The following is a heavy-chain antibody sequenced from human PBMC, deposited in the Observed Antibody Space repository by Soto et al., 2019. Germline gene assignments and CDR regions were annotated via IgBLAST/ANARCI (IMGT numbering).Heavy chain of an antibody. CDR1: GGSISSYY. Sequence: SETLSLTCTVSGGSISSYYWSWIRQPPGKGLEWIGYIYYSGSTNYNPSLKSRVTISVDTSKNQFSLKLSSVTAADTAVYYCARGFLEWLPRRGRAYYYYGMDVWGQGTTVTVSS. D-gene: IGHD3-3*01. CDR2: IYYSGST. V-gene: IGHV4-59*01. J-gene: IGHJ6*02. CDR3: ARGFLEWLPRRGRAYYYYGMDV.